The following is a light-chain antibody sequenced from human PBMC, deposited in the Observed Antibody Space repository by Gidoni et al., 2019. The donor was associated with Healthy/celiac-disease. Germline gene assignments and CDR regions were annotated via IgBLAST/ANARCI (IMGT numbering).Light chain of an antibody. Sequence: EILLTQSPGTLSSSPGQRATLSCRASHSVSSSYLAWYQQKPGQAPRLLIYGASSRATGIPDRFSGSGSGTDFTLTISRLEPEDFAVYYCQQYGSSPGTFGQGTRLEIK. CDR1: HSVSSSY. J-gene: IGKJ5*01. V-gene: IGKV3-20*01. CDR2: GAS. CDR3: QQYGSSPGT.